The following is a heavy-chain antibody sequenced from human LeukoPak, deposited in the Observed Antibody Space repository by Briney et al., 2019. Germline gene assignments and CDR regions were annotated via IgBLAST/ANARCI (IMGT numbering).Heavy chain of an antibody. CDR1: GFTFSSYG. CDR2: ISGSGGSP. D-gene: IGHD1-26*01. CDR3: AKCFVGATTGPSRYFDY. Sequence: PGGPLRLSCAASGFTFSSYGMSWVRQAPGKGLEWVSVISGSGGSPYYADSVRGRFTISRDNSKNTLFLQMDSLRAEDTAVYYCAKCFVGATTGPSRYFDYWGQGILVTVSS. J-gene: IGHJ4*02. V-gene: IGHV3-23*01.